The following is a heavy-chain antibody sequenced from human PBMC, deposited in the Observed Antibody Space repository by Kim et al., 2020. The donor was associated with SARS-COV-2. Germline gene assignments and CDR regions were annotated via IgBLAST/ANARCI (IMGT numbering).Heavy chain of an antibody. CDR2: MNPNSGNT. D-gene: IGHD3-9*01. Sequence: ASVKVSCKASGYTFTSYDINWVRQATGQGLEWMGWMNPNSGNTGYAQKSQGRVTMTRNTSISTAYMELSSLRSEDTAVYYCARGVRTPHVLRYFDWLNWFDPWGQGTLVTVSS. CDR3: ARGVRTPHVLRYFDWLNWFDP. CDR1: GYTFTSYD. V-gene: IGHV1-8*01. J-gene: IGHJ5*02.